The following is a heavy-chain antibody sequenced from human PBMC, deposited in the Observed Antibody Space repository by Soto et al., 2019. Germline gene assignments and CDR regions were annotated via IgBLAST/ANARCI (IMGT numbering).Heavy chain of an antibody. Sequence: QVQLVESGGGVVQPGRSLRLSCAASEFTFSSYAMHWVRQAPGKGLEWVAVISYDGSNKYYADSVKGRFTISRDNSKNTLYLKMNSLRAEDTAVYYCARGREWELLLRHRHGFDYWGQGTLVTVSS. J-gene: IGHJ4*02. V-gene: IGHV3-30-3*01. CDR1: EFTFSSYA. CDR2: ISYDGSNK. D-gene: IGHD1-26*01. CDR3: ARGREWELLLRHRHGFDY.